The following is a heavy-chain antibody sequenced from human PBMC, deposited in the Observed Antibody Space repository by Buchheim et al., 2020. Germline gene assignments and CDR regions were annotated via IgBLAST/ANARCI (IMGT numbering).Heavy chain of an antibody. CDR3: AKQIHSDGGWYTDY. CDR2: IDDSGAGS. J-gene: IGHJ4*02. V-gene: IGHV3-23*01. D-gene: IGHD6-19*01. CDR1: GFTFSNYA. Sequence: EVQLLESGGGLVQPGGSLRLSCEASGFTFSNYAMRWVRQAPGKGLEWVSSIDDSGAGSHYADSVQGRFTISRDNSKNKMFLQMNSLRVEDTAVYYCAKQIHSDGGWYTDYWGQGTL.